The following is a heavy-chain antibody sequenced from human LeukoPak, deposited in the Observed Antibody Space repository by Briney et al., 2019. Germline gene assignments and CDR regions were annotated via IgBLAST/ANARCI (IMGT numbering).Heavy chain of an antibody. J-gene: IGHJ4*02. V-gene: IGHV1-18*01. D-gene: IGHD3-22*01. CDR1: GYTFSSYG. CDR3: ARDRYYYDSSDYYFFDY. Sequence: GASVKVSCMASGYTFSSYGISWVRQAPGQGLEWMGWISAYNGNTYYAQNLQGRVTMTTDTSANTAYLELRSLRSDDTALYYCARDRYYYDSSDYYFFDYRGQGTPVTLSS. CDR2: ISAYNGNT.